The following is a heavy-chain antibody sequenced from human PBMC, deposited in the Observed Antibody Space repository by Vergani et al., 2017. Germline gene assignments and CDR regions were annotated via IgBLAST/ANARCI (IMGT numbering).Heavy chain of an antibody. CDR1: VYTFTSYG. D-gene: IGHD2-2*01. CDR3: ARDADIVVVPAAPYYYDYYGMDV. CDR2: ISAYNGNT. V-gene: IGHV1-18*04. Sequence: QVQLVQSGAEVKKPGASVKVSCKSSVYTFTSYGISWVRQAPGQGLEWMGWISAYNGNTNYAQKLQGRVTMTTDTSTSTAYMELRSLRSDDRAVYYCARDADIVVVPAAPYYYDYYGMDVWGEGSTVTV. J-gene: IGHJ6*02.